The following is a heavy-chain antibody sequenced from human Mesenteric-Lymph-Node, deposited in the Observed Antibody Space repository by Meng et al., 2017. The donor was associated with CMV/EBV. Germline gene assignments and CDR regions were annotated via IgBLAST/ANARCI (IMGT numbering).Heavy chain of an antibody. CDR2: IGTAGDT. D-gene: IGHD3-3*01. CDR3: ARDGSFGYDFWSGSLGAYGMDV. J-gene: IGHJ6*02. V-gene: IGHV3-13*01. Sequence: GGSLRLSCAASGFTFSSYDMHWVRQATGKGLEWVSAIGTAGDTYYPGSVKGRFTISRENAKNSLYLQMNSLRAGDTAVYYCARDGSFGYDFWSGSLGAYGMDVWGQGTTVTVSS. CDR1: GFTFSSYD.